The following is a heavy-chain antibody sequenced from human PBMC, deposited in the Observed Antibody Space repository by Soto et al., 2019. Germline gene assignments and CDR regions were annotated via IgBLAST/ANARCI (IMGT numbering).Heavy chain of an antibody. CDR2: IYYSGST. CDR1: GGSISSGGYY. Sequence: TLSLTCTVSGGSISSGGYYWSWIRQHPGKGLEWIGYIYYSGSTYYNPSLKSRVTISVDTSKNQFSLKLSSVTAADTAVYYCARDCQVAAAGTQWFDPWGQGTLVTVSS. V-gene: IGHV4-31*02. J-gene: IGHJ5*02. CDR3: ARDCQVAAAGTQWFDP. D-gene: IGHD6-13*01.